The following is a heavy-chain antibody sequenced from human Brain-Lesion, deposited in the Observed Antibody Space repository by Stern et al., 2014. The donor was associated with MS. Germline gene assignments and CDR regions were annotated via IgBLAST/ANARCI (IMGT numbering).Heavy chain of an antibody. J-gene: IGHJ4*02. CDR3: ATYYYDSTGYNDF. V-gene: IGHV1-2*04. Sequence: QVQLVQSGAEVKKPGASVKVSCKASGYTFTGYYMHWVRQGPGQGLEWMGWINPKSGGTNYGKKFQGWVTMIMEKCIKTGLIEVCRLRSDYTAVYYCATYYYDSTGYNDFWGQGTLVTVSS. CDR1: GYTFTGYY. CDR2: INPKSGGT. D-gene: IGHD3-22*01.